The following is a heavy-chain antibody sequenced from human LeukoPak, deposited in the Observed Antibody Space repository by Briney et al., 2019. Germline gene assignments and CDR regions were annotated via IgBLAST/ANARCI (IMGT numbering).Heavy chain of an antibody. CDR2: INHSGST. Sequence: SETLSLTCAVYGGSFSGYYWSWIRQPPGKGLEWIGEINHSGSTNYSPSLKRRVTISVDTYKNQFSLKLSSVTAADTAVYYCARGRSGFWSGYSDWGQGTLVTVSS. J-gene: IGHJ4*02. CDR1: GGSFSGYY. CDR3: ARGRSGFWSGYSD. V-gene: IGHV4-34*01. D-gene: IGHD3-3*01.